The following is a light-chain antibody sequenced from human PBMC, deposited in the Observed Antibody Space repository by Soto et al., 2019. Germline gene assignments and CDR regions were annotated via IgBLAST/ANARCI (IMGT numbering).Light chain of an antibody. CDR1: SSNIGSDT. J-gene: IGLJ2*01. CDR2: SNN. CDR3: AAWEDRLNRPV. V-gene: IGLV1-44*01. Sequence: QSVLTQPPSASGTPGQRVTISCSGSSSNIGSDTVKWYQHLPGTAPKLLSYSNNQLPSGVPDRFSGSKSGTSASLAISGLQSEDEADYYCAAWEDRLNRPVFRRGTTLPVL.